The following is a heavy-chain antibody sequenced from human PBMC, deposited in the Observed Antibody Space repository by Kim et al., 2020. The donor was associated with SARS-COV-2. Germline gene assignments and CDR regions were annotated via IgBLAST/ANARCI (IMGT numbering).Heavy chain of an antibody. CDR1: GFTVSNVW. Sequence: GGSLRLSCVASGFTVSNVWMTWVRQAPGKGLEWVGLIKSKTAGGTTDYAAPVKGRFTISRDDSQDTLYLQMNSLKTEDTAVYYCLRYCTTTNCFAALGSDDWGQGTLVTVSS. CDR3: LRYCTTTNCFAALGSDD. CDR2: IKSKTAGGTT. V-gene: IGHV3-15*01. D-gene: IGHD2-2*01. J-gene: IGHJ4*02.